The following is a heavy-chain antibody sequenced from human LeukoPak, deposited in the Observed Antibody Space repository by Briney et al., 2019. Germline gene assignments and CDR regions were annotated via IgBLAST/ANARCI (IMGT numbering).Heavy chain of an antibody. D-gene: IGHD6-6*01. V-gene: IGHV3-23*01. Sequence: PGGSLRLSCAAPKFNFAMSWVRQTAGKRLEWVSAISGSGDSTFYADSVKGRFTISRDSSKNTLYLQMNSLRVEDTATYYCAKGHFASSSFFDVWGQGTLVTVSS. CDR1: KFNFA. J-gene: IGHJ4*02. CDR3: AKGHFASSSFFDV. CDR2: ISGSGDST.